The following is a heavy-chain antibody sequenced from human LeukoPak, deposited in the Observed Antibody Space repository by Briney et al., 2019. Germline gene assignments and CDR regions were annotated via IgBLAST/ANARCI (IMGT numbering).Heavy chain of an antibody. Sequence: GGSLRLSCAASGFTFGSYAMHWVRQAPGKGLEWVAVISYDGSNKYYADSVKGRFTISRDNSKNTLYLQMNSLRAEDTAVYYCARDKGEYQLQPWGQGTLVTVSS. CDR2: ISYDGSNK. CDR3: ARDKGEYQLQP. CDR1: GFTFGSYA. J-gene: IGHJ5*02. D-gene: IGHD2-2*01. V-gene: IGHV3-30-3*01.